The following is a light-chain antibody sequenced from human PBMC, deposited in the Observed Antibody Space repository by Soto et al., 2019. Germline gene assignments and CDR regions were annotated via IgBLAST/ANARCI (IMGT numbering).Light chain of an antibody. CDR2: EVS. J-gene: IGLJ1*01. V-gene: IGLV2-14*01. CDR3: NSYTSSTAYV. CDR1: SSDVGGYNY. Sequence: QSVLTQPASVSGSPGQSITISCTGTSSDVGGYNYVSWYQLHPGKAPKLIIYEVSNRPSGVSNRFSGSKSGNTASLTISGLQAEDEADHYCNSYTSSTAYVFGTGTKVTVL.